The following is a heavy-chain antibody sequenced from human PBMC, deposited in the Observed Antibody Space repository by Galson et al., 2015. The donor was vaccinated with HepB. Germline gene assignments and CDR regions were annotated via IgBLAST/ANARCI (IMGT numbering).Heavy chain of an antibody. CDR1: GYTFTSYY. CDR3: AREGSGGSSSRAGYYYYMDV. V-gene: IGHV1-46*01. Sequence: SVKVSCKASGYTFTSYYMHWVRQAPGQGLEWMGIINPSGGSTSYAQKFQGRVTMTRDTSTSTVYMELSSLRSEDTAVYYCAREGSGGSSSRAGYYYYMDVWGKGTTVTVSS. D-gene: IGHD6-6*01. J-gene: IGHJ6*03. CDR2: INPSGGST.